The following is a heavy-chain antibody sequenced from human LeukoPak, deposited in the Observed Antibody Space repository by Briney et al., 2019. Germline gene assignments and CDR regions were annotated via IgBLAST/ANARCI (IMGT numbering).Heavy chain of an antibody. Sequence: GGSLRLSCAASGFTFSSYDMHWVRQAPGRGLQWVALILSDGSNKYYADSVKGRFTISRDNAKNTLCLQMNSLRAEDTAVYYCARVPQLLSYYYYGMDVWGQGTTVTVSS. CDR2: ILSDGSNK. CDR1: GFTFSSYD. D-gene: IGHD2-2*01. J-gene: IGHJ6*02. CDR3: ARVPQLLSYYYYGMDV. V-gene: IGHV3-30-3*01.